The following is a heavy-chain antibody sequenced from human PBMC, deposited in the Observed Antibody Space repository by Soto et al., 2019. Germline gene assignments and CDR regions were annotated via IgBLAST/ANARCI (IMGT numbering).Heavy chain of an antibody. V-gene: IGHV4-34*01. J-gene: IGHJ4*02. D-gene: IGHD3-3*01. Sequence: SETLSLTCAVYGGSFSGYYWSWIRQPPGKGLEWIGEINHSGSTNYNPSLKSRVTISVDTSKNQFSLKLSSVTAADTAVYYCASQYYDFWSGYYWAPAFDYWGQGTLVTISS. CDR1: GGSFSGYY. CDR2: INHSGST. CDR3: ASQYYDFWSGYYWAPAFDY.